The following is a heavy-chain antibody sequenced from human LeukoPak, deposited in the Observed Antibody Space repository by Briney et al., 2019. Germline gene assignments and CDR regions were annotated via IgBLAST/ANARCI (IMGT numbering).Heavy chain of an antibody. V-gene: IGHV4-61*01. CDR3: ARDRVQYYYDSSGYYYSAFDI. D-gene: IGHD3-22*01. CDR1: GGSVSGGSYY. Sequence: SETLSLTCTVSGGSVSGGSYYWSWIRQPPGKGLEWIGYIYYSGSTNYNPSLKSRVTISVDTSKNQFSLKLSSVTAADTAVYYCARDRVQYYYDSSGYYYSAFDIWGQGTMVTVSS. CDR2: IYYSGST. J-gene: IGHJ3*02.